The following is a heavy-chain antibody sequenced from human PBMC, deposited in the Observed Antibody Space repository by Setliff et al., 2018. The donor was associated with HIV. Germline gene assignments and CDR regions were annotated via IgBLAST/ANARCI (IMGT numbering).Heavy chain of an antibody. CDR3: AIRREVVVATTRRGLDI. V-gene: IGHV1-8*02. CDR1: GYTFTTYD. J-gene: IGHJ3*02. Sequence: ASVKVSCKASGYTFTTYDINWVRQASGQGLEWMGWMNPNSGNTGYAQRFQGRLTMTRNTSISTAYMELNSLMSEDTAVYFCAIRREVVVATTRRGLDIWGQGTMVTVSS. D-gene: IGHD2-15*01. CDR2: MNPNSGNT.